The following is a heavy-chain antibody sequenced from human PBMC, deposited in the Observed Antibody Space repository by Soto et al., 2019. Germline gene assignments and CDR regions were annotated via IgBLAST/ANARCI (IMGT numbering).Heavy chain of an antibody. CDR1: GFTFTSFA. CDR2: ISENGVNK. CDR3: ARRLTKTVSALGY. Sequence: GGSLRLSGSASGFTFTSFAIHWVRQAPGKGLEWVAVISENGVNKYSAESVRGRFVISRDNSKNTVELEMNSLRPEDTAIYFCARRLTKTVSALGYWGQGTLVTVSS. V-gene: IGHV3-30*09. J-gene: IGHJ4*02. D-gene: IGHD2-8*01.